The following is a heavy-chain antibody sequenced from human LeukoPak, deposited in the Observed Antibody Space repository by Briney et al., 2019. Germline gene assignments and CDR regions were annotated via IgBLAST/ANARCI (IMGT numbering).Heavy chain of an antibody. Sequence: ASVKVSCKASGYTFTSYDINWVRQATGQGLEWMGWMNPNSGNTGYAQKFQGRVTMTRDTSINTAYLELNSLRSDDTAVYYCARNGYYGSFYYYMDVWAKGTTVTVSS. CDR1: GYTFTSYD. V-gene: IGHV1-8*01. J-gene: IGHJ6*03. D-gene: IGHD3-10*01. CDR2: MNPNSGNT. CDR3: ARNGYYGSFYYYMDV.